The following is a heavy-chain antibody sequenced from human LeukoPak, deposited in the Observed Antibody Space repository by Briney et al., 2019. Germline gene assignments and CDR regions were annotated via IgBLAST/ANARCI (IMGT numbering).Heavy chain of an antibody. CDR2: IIPIFCTA. D-gene: IGHD6-13*01. V-gene: IGHV1-69*13. J-gene: IGHJ5*02. Sequence: GASVKVSCKASGGTFSSYVITWVRQAPGQGLEWMGGIIPIFCTANYAQKFQGRVTITADESTSTAYMELSSLRSEDAAVYYCARAYSSNWYWFDPWGQGTLVTVSS. CDR3: ARAYSSNWYWFDP. CDR1: GGTFSSYV.